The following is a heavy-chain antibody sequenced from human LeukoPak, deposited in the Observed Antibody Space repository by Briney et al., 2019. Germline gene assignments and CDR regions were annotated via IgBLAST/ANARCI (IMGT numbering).Heavy chain of an antibody. CDR1: GGSISSTSSY. J-gene: IGHJ4*02. V-gene: IGHV4-39*01. CDR3: SRHQSTDYFDY. Sequence: SETLSLTCAVSGGSISSTSSYWGWIRQPPGKGLEWIGRIYYSGSTFYNPSLKSRVTISVDTSKNQLSLRLSSVTAADTAVYYCSRHQSTDYFDYWGQGTLVTVSS. CDR2: IYYSGST.